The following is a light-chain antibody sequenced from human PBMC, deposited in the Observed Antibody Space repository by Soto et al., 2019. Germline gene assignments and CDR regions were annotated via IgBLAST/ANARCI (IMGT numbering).Light chain of an antibody. J-gene: IGKJ1*01. Sequence: EIVLTQSPGTLSLSPGERATLSCRASQSVSNNYLAWYQQKPGQAPRLLIYGASNRATRMPDRFSGSGSGTDFSRTISRLEPEDFAVYYWQQYGSSGTFGQGTKVQIK. CDR3: QQYGSSGT. V-gene: IGKV3-20*01. CDR2: GAS. CDR1: QSVSNNY.